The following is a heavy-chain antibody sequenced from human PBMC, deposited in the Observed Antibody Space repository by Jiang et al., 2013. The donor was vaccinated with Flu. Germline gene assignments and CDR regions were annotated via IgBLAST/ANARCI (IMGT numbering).Heavy chain of an antibody. J-gene: IGHJ5*02. V-gene: IGHV4-34*01. CDR3: ARELLGYSSIWFDP. Sequence: LLKPSETLSLTCAVYGGSFSGYYWSWIRQPPGKGLEWIGEINHSGSTNYNPSLKSRVTISVDTSKNQFSLKLSSVTAADTAVYYCARELLGYSSIWFDPWGQGTLVTVSS. CDR2: INHSGST. D-gene: IGHD6-13*01. CDR1: GGSFSGYY.